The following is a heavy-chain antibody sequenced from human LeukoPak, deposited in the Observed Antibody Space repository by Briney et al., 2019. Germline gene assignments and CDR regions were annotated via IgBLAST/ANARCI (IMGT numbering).Heavy chain of an antibody. J-gene: IGHJ4*02. CDR1: GGTFSSHA. CDR2: IIPILGIA. Sequence: SVKVSCKASGGTFSSHAISWVRQAPGQGLEWMGRIIPILGIANYAQKFQGRVTITADKSTSTAYMELSSLRSEDTAVYYCARGDLKTAFDYWGQGTLVTVSS. CDR3: ARGDLKTAFDY. V-gene: IGHV1-69*04.